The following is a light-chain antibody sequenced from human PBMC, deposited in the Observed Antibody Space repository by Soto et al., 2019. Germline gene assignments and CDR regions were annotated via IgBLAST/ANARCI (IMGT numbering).Light chain of an antibody. V-gene: IGLV2-14*01. Sequence: QSALTQPASVSGSPGQSITISCTGTSSDVGGYNYVSWYQQHPGKAPKLMIYEVSNRPSGVSNRFSGSKSGNTASLTISGLHAEDEADYYCSSYTSSSTVVVGGGTKLTVL. CDR3: SSYTSSSTVV. CDR2: EVS. CDR1: SSDVGGYNY. J-gene: IGLJ2*01.